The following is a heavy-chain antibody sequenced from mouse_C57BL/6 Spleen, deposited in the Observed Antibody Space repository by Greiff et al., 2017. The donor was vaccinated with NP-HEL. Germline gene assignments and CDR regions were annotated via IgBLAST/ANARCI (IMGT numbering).Heavy chain of an antibody. CDR2: INPNNGGT. V-gene: IGHV1-26*01. D-gene: IGHD3-1*01. CDR1: GYTFTDYY. CDR3: ARSRACGY. J-gene: IGHJ2*01. Sequence: EVQLQQSGPELVKPGASVKISCKASGYTFTDYYMNWVKQSHGKSLEWIGDINPNNGGTSYNQKFKGKATLTVDKSSSTAYMELRSLTSEDSAVYYCARSRACGYWGQGTTLTVSS.